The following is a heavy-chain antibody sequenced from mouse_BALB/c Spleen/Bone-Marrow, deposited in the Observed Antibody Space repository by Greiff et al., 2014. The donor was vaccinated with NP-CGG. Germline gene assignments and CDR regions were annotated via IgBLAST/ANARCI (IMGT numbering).Heavy chain of an antibody. V-gene: IGHV2-9*02. J-gene: IGHJ4*01. D-gene: IGHD4-1*02. CDR3: ASTGAGAMDY. Sequence: VHLVESGPGLVAPSRSLSITCTVSGFSLTNYGIHWVRQPPGKGLEWLGVIWAGGSTNYNSALMSRLSITKDNSKSQVFLKMNSLQTDDTAMYYCASTGAGAMDYWGQGTSVTVSS. CDR1: GFSLTNYG. CDR2: IWAGGST.